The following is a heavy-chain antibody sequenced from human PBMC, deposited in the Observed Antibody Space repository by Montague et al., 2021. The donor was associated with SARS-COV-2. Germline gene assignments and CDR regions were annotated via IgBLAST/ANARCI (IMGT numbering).Heavy chain of an antibody. CDR3: ARAQKTISGMLIPPYYFDF. D-gene: IGHD3-3*01. Sequence: SETLSLTCSVSGHSIWSSDWWTWVRQPPGKGLEWIGEIYNSGSTTYNPSLKSRATISVDKSKNRFSLTLTSLTAADTAVYYCARAQKTISGMLIPPYYFDFWGQGTLVTVSS. V-gene: IGHV4-4*02. J-gene: IGHJ4*02. CDR2: IYNSGST. CDR1: GHSIWSSDW.